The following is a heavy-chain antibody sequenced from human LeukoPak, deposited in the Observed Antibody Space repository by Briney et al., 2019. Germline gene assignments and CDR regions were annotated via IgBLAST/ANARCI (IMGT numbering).Heavy chain of an antibody. Sequence: ASVKLSCKASGYTFTSYAISAVRQAPGQGLEWMGWITAYNGNTNYAHNLQGRVTMPTDTSTSTAHRDRPRLRSHAPPVYYYARDLRAYCSGGSCSYFDYWGQGTLVTVPS. CDR3: ARDLRAYCSGGSCSYFDY. CDR2: ITAYNGNT. V-gene: IGHV1-18*01. J-gene: IGHJ4*02. CDR1: GYTFTSYA. D-gene: IGHD2-15*01.